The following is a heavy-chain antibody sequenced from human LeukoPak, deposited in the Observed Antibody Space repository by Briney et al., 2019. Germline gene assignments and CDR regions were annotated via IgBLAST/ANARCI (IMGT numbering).Heavy chain of an antibody. Sequence: ASVTVSCKSSVYTFTYYYMHWVRQAPGQGLEWMGWINPNSGGTNYAQKFQGRVTMTRDTSISTAYMELSRLRSDDTAVYYCARDQQRNYYYYYMDVWGKGTTVTVSS. D-gene: IGHD6-13*01. CDR2: INPNSGGT. CDR1: VYTFTYYY. CDR3: ARDQQRNYYYYYMDV. J-gene: IGHJ6*03. V-gene: IGHV1-2*02.